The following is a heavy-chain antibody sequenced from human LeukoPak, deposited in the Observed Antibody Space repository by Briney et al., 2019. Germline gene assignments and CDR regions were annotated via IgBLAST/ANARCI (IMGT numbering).Heavy chain of an antibody. CDR2: INSDGSST. D-gene: IGHD3-9*01. J-gene: IGHJ6*03. CDR1: GFTFSSYW. V-gene: IGHV3-74*01. CDR3: ARGYRAGSGYFDWLYYMDV. Sequence: GGSLRLSCAVSGFTFSSYWMHWVRQAPGKGRVWVSRINSDGSSTSYADSAKSRFTISRDNAKNTLYLQMNSLRAEDTAVYYCARGYRAGSGYFDWLYYMDVWGKGTTVTVSS.